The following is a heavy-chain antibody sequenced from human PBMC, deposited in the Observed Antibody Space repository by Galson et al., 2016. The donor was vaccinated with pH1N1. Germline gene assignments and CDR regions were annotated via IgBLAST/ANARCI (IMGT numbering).Heavy chain of an antibody. CDR3: AKMARTSGPDSEYYLDF. J-gene: IGHJ4*02. CDR1: GDSITSGYY. CDR2: FYDSGSTT. D-gene: IGHD1-1*01. V-gene: IGHV4-38-2*01. Sequence: LSLTCAVSGDSITSGYYWGWIRQAPGRGLEWIGSFYDSGSTTYYKSSLKSRVAISVDTSKNQFSLRLSSMTAADTAVYYCAKMARTSGPDSEYYLDFWGQGMLVIVSS.